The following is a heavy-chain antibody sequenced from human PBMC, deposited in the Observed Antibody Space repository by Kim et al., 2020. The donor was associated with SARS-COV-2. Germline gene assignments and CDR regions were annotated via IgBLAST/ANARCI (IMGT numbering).Heavy chain of an antibody. CDR1: GGSFSGYY. Sequence: SETLSLTCAVYGGSFSGYYWSWIRQPPGKGLEWIGEINHSGSTNYNPSLKSRVTISVDTSKNQFSLKLSSVTAADTAVYYCARGGWYVDIVATTRGGYYFDYWGQGTLVTVSS. D-gene: IGHD5-12*01. CDR3: ARGGWYVDIVATTRGGYYFDY. V-gene: IGHV4-34*01. J-gene: IGHJ4*02. CDR2: INHSGST.